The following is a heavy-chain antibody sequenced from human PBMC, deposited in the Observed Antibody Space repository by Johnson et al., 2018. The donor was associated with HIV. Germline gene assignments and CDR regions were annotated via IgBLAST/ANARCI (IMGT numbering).Heavy chain of an antibody. J-gene: IGHJ3*02. V-gene: IGHV3-30*04. CDR3: AKDPGRRDPHAFDI. CDR2: ISYDGSNK. CDR1: AFTLTNYA. D-gene: IGHD2-15*01. Sequence: QVQLVESGGGVVQPGRSLRLSCAASAFTLTNYAIHWVRQAPGKGLEWVAVISYDGSNKYYADSVKGRFIISRDNSKNTLYLQMNSLRAEDTAVYYCAKDPGRRDPHAFDIWGQGTMVTVSS.